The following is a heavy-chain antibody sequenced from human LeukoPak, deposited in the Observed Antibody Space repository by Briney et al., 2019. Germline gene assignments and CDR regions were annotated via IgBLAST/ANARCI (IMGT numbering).Heavy chain of an antibody. D-gene: IGHD3-22*01. CDR3: AKDQGNYYDSRGYYWVPYYYYGMDV. Sequence: GGSLRLSCAASGFTFSSYAMSWVRQAPGKGLEWVSAISGSGGSTYYADSVKGRFTISRDNSKNTLYLQMNSLRAEDTAVYYCAKDQGNYYDSRGYYWVPYYYYGMDVWGQGTTVTVSS. J-gene: IGHJ6*02. CDR1: GFTFSSYA. CDR2: ISGSGGST. V-gene: IGHV3-23*01.